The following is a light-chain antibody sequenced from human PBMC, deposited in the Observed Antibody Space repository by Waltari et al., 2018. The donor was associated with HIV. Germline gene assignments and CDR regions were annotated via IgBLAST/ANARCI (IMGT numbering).Light chain of an antibody. CDR1: QSIATY. V-gene: IGKV3-11*01. CDR2: HAS. Sequence: EIVLTQSPATLSSSPGERATLSCRASQSIATYLAWYQHKPGQPPRLLMSHASTRATGIPARFSGSGSGTDFTLTISSLEPEDFAIYYCQQRAISPGTFGHGTRLDIK. CDR3: QQRAISPGT. J-gene: IGKJ5*01.